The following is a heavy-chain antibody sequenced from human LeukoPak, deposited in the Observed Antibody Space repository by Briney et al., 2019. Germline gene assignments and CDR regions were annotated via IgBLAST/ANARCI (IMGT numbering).Heavy chain of an antibody. CDR1: GYTLTELS. Sequence: ASVKVSCKVSGYTLTELSMHWVRQAPGKGLAWMGGFDPEDGETIYAQKFQGRVTMTEDTSTDTAYMELSSLRSEDTAVYYCAAMYGGNWNPFDYWGQGTLVTVSS. V-gene: IGHV1-24*01. CDR3: AAMYGGNWNPFDY. D-gene: IGHD4-23*01. J-gene: IGHJ4*02. CDR2: FDPEDGET.